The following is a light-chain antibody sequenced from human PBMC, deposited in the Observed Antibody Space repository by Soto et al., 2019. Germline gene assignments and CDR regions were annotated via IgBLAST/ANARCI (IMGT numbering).Light chain of an antibody. J-gene: IGKJ4*01. CDR2: LGS. Sequence: IVMTQSPLSLLVTPGEPASISCRSSQSLLHSNGYNYLDWYLQKPGQSPQLLIYLGSNRASGVPDRFSGSGSGTGFTLRIRRVEAEDVRVYYCMPALQTPHSFGGGTKVEIK. CDR3: MPALQTPHS. CDR1: QSLLHSNGYNY. V-gene: IGKV2-28*01.